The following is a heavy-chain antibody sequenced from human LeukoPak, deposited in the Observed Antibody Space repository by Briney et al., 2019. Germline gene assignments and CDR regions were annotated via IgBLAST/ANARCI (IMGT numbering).Heavy chain of an antibody. CDR3: ARGPGDFDASDI. Sequence: GGSLRLSCTSSGFTFSSYWMSWVRQAPGKGPEWVAHIKENGNEQYYADSVKGRFTISRDNAKKSLCLQMNSLRAEDTALYYCARGPGDFDASDIWGQGTMVTVSS. CDR1: GFTFSSYW. J-gene: IGHJ3*02. D-gene: IGHD1-14*01. V-gene: IGHV3-7*01. CDR2: IKENGNEQ.